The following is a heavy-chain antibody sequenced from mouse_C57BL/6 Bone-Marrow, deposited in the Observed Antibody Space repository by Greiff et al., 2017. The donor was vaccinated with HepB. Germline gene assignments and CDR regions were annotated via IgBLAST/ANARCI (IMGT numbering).Heavy chain of an antibody. CDR3: TREGHWFAY. D-gene: IGHD3-3*01. Sequence: DVMLVESGEGLVKPGGSLKLSCAASGFTFSSYAMSWVRQTPEKRLEWVAYISSGGDYIYYADTVKGRFTISRDNARNTLYLQMSSLKSEDTAMYYGTREGHWFAYWGQGTLVTVSA. CDR2: ISSGGDYI. CDR1: GFTFSSYA. J-gene: IGHJ3*01. V-gene: IGHV5-9-1*02.